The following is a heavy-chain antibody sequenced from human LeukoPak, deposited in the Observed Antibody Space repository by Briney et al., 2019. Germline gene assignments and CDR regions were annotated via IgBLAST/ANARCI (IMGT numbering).Heavy chain of an antibody. CDR3: ARTTYSSWNWFDP. J-gene: IGHJ5*02. D-gene: IGHD6-6*01. CDR1: GGSISSYY. Sequence: PSETLSLTCTVSGGSISSYYWSWIRQPTGKGLEWIGRIYTSGSTNCNPSLKSRVTMSVDTSKNQFSLKLSSVTAADTAVYYCARTTYSSWNWFDPWGQGTLVTVSS. V-gene: IGHV4-4*07. CDR2: IYTSGST.